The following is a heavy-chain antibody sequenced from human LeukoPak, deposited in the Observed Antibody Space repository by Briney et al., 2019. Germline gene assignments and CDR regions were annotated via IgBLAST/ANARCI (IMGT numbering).Heavy chain of an antibody. V-gene: IGHV3-7*03. CDR1: GFNFNTYW. CDR2: IKQDGSEK. Sequence: GGSLRLSCAASGFNFNTYWMSWVRQAPGKGLEWVANIKQDGSEKFYGDSMKGRFTISRDNAKNSLYLQMNSLRAEDTAVYYCTRDPRRLDYWGQGTLVTVSS. CDR3: TRDPRRLDY. J-gene: IGHJ4*02.